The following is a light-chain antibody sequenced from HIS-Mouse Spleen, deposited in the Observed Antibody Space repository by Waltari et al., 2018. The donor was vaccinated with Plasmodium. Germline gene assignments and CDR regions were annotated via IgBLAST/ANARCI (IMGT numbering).Light chain of an antibody. CDR2: DAS. Sequence: EIVLTQSPATLSLSPGERATLPCRASQGVSSYLAWYQQKPGQAPRLLIYDASNRATGIPARFSGSGSGTDFTLTISSLEPEDFAVYYCQQRSNWPITFGPGTKVDIK. CDR1: QGVSSY. CDR3: QQRSNWPIT. J-gene: IGKJ3*01. V-gene: IGKV3-11*01.